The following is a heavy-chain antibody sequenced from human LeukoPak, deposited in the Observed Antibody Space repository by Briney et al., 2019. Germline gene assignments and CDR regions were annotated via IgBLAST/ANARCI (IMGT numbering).Heavy chain of an antibody. CDR1: GGSISIGSYY. Sequence: PSETLSLTCTVSGGSISIGSYYWIWIRQPPGKGLEWNEYIDYSGNTNYNPSLKRRVTISVDTSKNQFSLKLTSVTAADTAVYYCARPHGGTSFYHYGVDVSGQGTPVTVSS. D-gene: IGHD3-3*01. V-gene: IGHV4-61*01. CDR3: ARPHGGTSFYHYGVDV. CDR2: IDYSGNT. J-gene: IGHJ6*02.